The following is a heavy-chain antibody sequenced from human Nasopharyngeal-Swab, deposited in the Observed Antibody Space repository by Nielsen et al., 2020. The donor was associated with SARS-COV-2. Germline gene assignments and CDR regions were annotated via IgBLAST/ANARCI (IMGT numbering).Heavy chain of an antibody. Sequence: GESLKISCAASGFTFSSYAMSWVRQAPGKGLEWVSAISGSGGSTYYADSVKGRLTISRDNSKNTLYLQMNSLRAEDTAVYYCAKGGSAEWLAFSYYGMDVWGQGTTVTVSS. CDR3: AKGGSAEWLAFSYYGMDV. CDR2: ISGSGGST. V-gene: IGHV3-23*01. J-gene: IGHJ6*02. D-gene: IGHD6-19*01. CDR1: GFTFSSYA.